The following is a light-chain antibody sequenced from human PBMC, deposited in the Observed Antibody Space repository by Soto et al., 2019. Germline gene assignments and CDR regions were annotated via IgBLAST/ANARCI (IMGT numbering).Light chain of an antibody. Sequence: QLVLTQSPSASASLEASVKLTCTLSSGHSSYAIAWHHQQPEKGPRYLMKLNSDGSHSKGDGIPDRFSGSSSGAERYLTISSLQSEDEADYYCQTWGTGIRVFGTGTKVTVL. J-gene: IGLJ1*01. CDR1: SGHSSYA. CDR2: LNSDGSH. V-gene: IGLV4-69*01. CDR3: QTWGTGIRV.